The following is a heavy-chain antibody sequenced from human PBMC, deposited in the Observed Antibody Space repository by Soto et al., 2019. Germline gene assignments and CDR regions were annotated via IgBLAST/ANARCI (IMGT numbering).Heavy chain of an antibody. CDR3: AKMYSRYYFDY. CDR1: GFTFSSNA. D-gene: IGHD4-4*01. Sequence: GGSLRLSCAVSGFTFSSNAMSWVRQAPGKGLEWVSAISGSGGSTYYADSVRGRFSISRDNSKNTVYLQISSLRAEDTAIYYCAKMYSRYYFDYWGQGTQVTVSS. J-gene: IGHJ4*02. V-gene: IGHV3-23*01. CDR2: ISGSGGST.